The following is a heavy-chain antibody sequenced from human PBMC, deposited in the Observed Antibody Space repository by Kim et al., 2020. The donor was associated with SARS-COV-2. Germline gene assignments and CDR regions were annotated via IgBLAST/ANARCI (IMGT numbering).Heavy chain of an antibody. D-gene: IGHD1-1*01. J-gene: IGHJ4*02. CDR3: AREGRRWTVDY. Sequence: GGSLRLSCAASGFTFGSYSMNWVRLAPGKGLEWVSSISTTSNYIYYIDSVKGRVTVSRDNAKNSLYLQMNSVTGEDTAVYYCAREGRRWTVDYWGQGTQVTVSS. CDR1: GFTFGSYS. V-gene: IGHV3-21*01. CDR2: ISTTSNYI.